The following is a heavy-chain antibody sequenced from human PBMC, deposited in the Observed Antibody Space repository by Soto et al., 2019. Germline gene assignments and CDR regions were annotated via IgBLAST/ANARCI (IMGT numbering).Heavy chain of an antibody. Sequence: SETLSLTCTVSGGSISSGDYYWTWIRQHPGKGLEWIGYIHYSGSTYYNPSLKSRITISVDTSKNQFSLEVSSVTAADTAVYYCAREIRGYISYLDYWGQGTQVTVSS. V-gene: IGHV4-31*03. CDR3: AREIRGYISYLDY. CDR2: IHYSGST. D-gene: IGHD3-10*01. CDR1: GGSISSGDYY. J-gene: IGHJ4*02.